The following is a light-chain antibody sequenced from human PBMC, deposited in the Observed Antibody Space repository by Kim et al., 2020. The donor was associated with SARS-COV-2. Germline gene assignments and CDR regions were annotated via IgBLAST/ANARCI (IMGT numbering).Light chain of an antibody. CDR1: SSNIGSKA. J-gene: IGLJ3*02. V-gene: IGLV1-44*01. CDR3: AVWDGSLNSRV. CDR2: DNN. Sequence: GQTVTISCSGSSSNIGSKAVHWYQHLPGTAPKLLIYDNNTRPSGVPDRFSGSKSGTSASLAISGLQSEDEADYYCAVWDGSLNSRVFGGGTQLTVL.